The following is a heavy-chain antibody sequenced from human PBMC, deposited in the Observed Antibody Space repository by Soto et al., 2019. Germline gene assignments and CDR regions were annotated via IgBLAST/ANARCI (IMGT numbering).Heavy chain of an antibody. J-gene: IGHJ5*02. CDR3: TRGPPRVQWFDP. Sequence: SETLSLTCTVSGGAVSSGTYYWSWIRQPPGKGLEWIGHIYFTGSINYNPSLKSRVTMSLDTSRNQFSLKLSSVTAADTAVYYCTRGPPRVQWFDPWGLGTLVTVSS. CDR1: GGAVSSGTYY. CDR2: IYFTGSI. V-gene: IGHV4-61*01.